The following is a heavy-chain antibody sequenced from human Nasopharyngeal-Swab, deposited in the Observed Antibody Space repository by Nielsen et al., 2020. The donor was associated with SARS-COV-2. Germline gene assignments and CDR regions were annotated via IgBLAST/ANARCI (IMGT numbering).Heavy chain of an antibody. CDR3: AREVPYSGHDDAFDI. CDR1: GLGFSNYE. Sequence: GGSLRLSCAASGLGFSNYEMNWVRQAPGKRLEWISYISTTTATIYYADSVKGRFTISRDDAKNSLYLQMNSLRAEDTAVYYCAREVPYSGHDDAFDIWGQGTMVTVSA. V-gene: IGHV3-48*03. J-gene: IGHJ3*02. D-gene: IGHD5-12*01. CDR2: ISTTTATI.